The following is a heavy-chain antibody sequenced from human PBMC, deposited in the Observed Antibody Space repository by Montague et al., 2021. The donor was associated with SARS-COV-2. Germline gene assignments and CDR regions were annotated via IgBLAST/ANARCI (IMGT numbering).Heavy chain of an antibody. J-gene: IGHJ4*02. V-gene: IGHV3-7*01. D-gene: IGHD3-10*01. CDR3: ARNPHRTYFYGSGIYLLNYSFDY. CDR2: INYDGSET. CDR1: GFTLYAYW. Sequence: SLSLSCAASGFTLYAYWMNWVRQAPGKGLEWVANINYDGSETYYVGSVKGRFTISRDNANNALHLQMNNLRAADTAVYFCARNPHRTYFYGSGIYLLNYSFDYWGPGTLVTVSS.